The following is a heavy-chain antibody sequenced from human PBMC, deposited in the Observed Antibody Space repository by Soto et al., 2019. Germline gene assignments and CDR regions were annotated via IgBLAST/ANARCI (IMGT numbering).Heavy chain of an antibody. CDR1: GFTFSSYA. D-gene: IGHD3-3*01. CDR3: ASEVGHYDFWSGSFGY. Sequence: LRLSCASSGFTFSSYAMHWVLQAPGKGLEWVAVISYDGSNKYYADSVKGRFTISRDNSKNTLYLQMNSLRAEDTAVYYCASEVGHYDFWSGSFGYWGQGTLVTVSS. V-gene: IGHV3-30-3*01. CDR2: ISYDGSNK. J-gene: IGHJ4*02.